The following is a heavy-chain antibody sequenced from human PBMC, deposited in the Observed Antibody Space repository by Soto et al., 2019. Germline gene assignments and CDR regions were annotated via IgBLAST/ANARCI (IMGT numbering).Heavy chain of an antibody. J-gene: IGHJ4*02. Sequence: GGSLRLSCAASGFTFSSYGMHWVRQAPGKGLEWVAVISYDGSNKYYADSVKGRFTISRDNSKNTLYLQMNSLRAEDTAVYYCAKFNLGGQLALDYWGRGTLVTVSS. CDR1: GFTFSSYG. D-gene: IGHD6-6*01. CDR3: AKFNLGGQLALDY. CDR2: ISYDGSNK. V-gene: IGHV3-30*18.